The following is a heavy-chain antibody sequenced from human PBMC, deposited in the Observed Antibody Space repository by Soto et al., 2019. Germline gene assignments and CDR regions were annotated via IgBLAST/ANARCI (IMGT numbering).Heavy chain of an antibody. CDR2: ISAYNGNT. J-gene: IGHJ3*02. CDR1: GYTFTSYG. D-gene: IGHD1-26*01. Sequence: QVQLVQSGAEVKKPGASVKVSCKASGYTFTSYGITWVRQAPGQGLEWMGWISAYNGNTNYAHKLQGRVTMPTDTSRSTAYMELRSLRSDDTAVYYCANAEWELSHAFDIWGQGTMVTVSS. CDR3: ANAEWELSHAFDI. V-gene: IGHV1-18*01.